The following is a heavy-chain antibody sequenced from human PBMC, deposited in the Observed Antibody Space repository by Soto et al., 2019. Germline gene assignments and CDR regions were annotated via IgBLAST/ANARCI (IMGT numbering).Heavy chain of an antibody. CDR3: ARVLGITMVRGVIITSPGFDY. V-gene: IGHV4-31*03. D-gene: IGHD3-10*01. Sequence: SETLSLTCTVSGGSISSGGYYWSWIRQHPGKGLEWIGYIYYSGSTYYNPSLRSRVTISVDTSKNQFSLKLSSVTAADTAVYYCARVLGITMVRGVIITSPGFDYWGQGTLVTVSS. J-gene: IGHJ4*02. CDR1: GGSISSGGYY. CDR2: IYYSGST.